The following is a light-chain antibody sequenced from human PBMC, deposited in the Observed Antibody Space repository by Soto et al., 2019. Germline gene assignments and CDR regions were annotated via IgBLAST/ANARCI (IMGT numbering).Light chain of an antibody. J-gene: IGKJ1*01. Sequence: IHMTQSPSTLSGSVVDIVTITFGASQTISNLLAWYHQKPGKAPRLLIYQASKWTSGVPSRFSGSGSGTEFTLNISGLQPEDFATYYCQQYNSYSLTFGQGTKVE. CDR2: QAS. CDR3: QQYNSYSLT. V-gene: IGKV1-5*03. CDR1: QTISNL.